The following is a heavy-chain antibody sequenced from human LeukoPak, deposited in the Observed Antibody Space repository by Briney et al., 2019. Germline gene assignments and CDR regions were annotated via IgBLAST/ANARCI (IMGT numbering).Heavy chain of an antibody. V-gene: IGHV4-59*01. CDR3: AKDRSGTTVNN. D-gene: IGHD4-17*01. CDR1: GGSISTYY. J-gene: IGHJ4*02. CDR2: IYYSGST. Sequence: SETLSLTCTVSGGSISTYYWSWVRQSPGKGLEWIGHIYYSGSTNYNPSLKSRLAMSVDTSKNQFSLKLSSVTAADTAVYYCAKDRSGTTVNNWGQGTLVTVSS.